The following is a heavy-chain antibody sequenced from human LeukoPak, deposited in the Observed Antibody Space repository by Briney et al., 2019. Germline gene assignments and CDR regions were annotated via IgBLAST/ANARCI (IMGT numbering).Heavy chain of an antibody. J-gene: IGHJ4*02. CDR1: GFTFSSYG. CDR2: ISYDGSNK. Sequence: GGSLRLSCAASGFTFSSYGMHWVRQAPGKGLEWVAVISYDGSNKYYADSVKGRFTISRDNSKNTLYLQMNSLRAEDTAVYYCARDRNSGYDTLDYWGQGTLVTVSS. D-gene: IGHD5-12*01. V-gene: IGHV3-30*03. CDR3: ARDRNSGYDTLDY.